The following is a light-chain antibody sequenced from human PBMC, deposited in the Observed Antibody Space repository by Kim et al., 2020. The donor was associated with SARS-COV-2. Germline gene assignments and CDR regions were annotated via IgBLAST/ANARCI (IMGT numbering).Light chain of an antibody. J-gene: IGKJ1*01. Sequence: DIQMTQSPFTLSASVGDRVTITCRASQSVSSWLAWYQQRPGKAPKLLIYKASSLEGGVPSRFSGSGSGTEFTLTISGLRPDDFATYYCQQYRTYPWTFGHGTKVDIK. CDR1: QSVSSW. CDR3: QQYRTYPWT. V-gene: IGKV1-5*03. CDR2: KAS.